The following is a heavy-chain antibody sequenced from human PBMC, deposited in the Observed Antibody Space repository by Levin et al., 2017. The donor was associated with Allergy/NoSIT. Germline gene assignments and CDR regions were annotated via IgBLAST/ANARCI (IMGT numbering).Heavy chain of an antibody. V-gene: IGHV2-26*01. J-gene: IGHJ4*02. CDR2: IFSNDEK. CDR3: ARIQTDDYGWGSYRYFDY. CDR1: GFSLSNGRMG. D-gene: IGHD3-16*02. Sequence: SGPTLVKPTETLTLTCTVSGFSLSNGRMGVSWIRQPPGKALEWLAHIFSNDEKSYSTSLKSRLTISKDTSKSQVVLTMTNMDPVDTATYFCARIQTDDYGWGSYRYFDYWGQGTLVTVSS.